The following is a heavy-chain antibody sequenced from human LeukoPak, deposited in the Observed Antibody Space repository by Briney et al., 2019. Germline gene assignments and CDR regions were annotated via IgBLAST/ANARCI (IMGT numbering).Heavy chain of an antibody. Sequence: GGSLRLSCAASGFTFSNYWMHWVRQPPGKGLLCVSRINSDGSSTFYADSVKGRFTISRDNAKNTLYLQMNSLRAEDTAVFYCAKSAGWGQYYFDYWGQGTLVTVSS. CDR3: AKSAGWGQYYFDY. CDR2: INSDGSST. D-gene: IGHD3-16*01. V-gene: IGHV3-74*01. J-gene: IGHJ4*02. CDR1: GFTFSNYW.